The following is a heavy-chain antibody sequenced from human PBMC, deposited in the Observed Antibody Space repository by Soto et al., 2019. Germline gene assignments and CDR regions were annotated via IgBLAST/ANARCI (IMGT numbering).Heavy chain of an antibody. D-gene: IGHD4-4*01. Sequence: EVQLVESGGGLVQPGGSLRLSCAASGFSFSSYDMHWDRQASGKGLEWVSTIGTADDTYYPGSVKGRFSISRENAKNSLYLQMNSLIAGDTAVYYCARGTTSPFDLWGRGTLVTVSS. V-gene: IGHV3-13*01. CDR3: ARGTTSPFDL. CDR1: GFSFSSYD. CDR2: IGTADDT. J-gene: IGHJ2*01.